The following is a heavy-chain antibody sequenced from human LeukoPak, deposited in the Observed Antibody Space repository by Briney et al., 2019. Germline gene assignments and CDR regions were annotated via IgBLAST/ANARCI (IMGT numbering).Heavy chain of an antibody. CDR3: AKAYDFWSGPTYYFDY. CDR1: GFTFSSYA. D-gene: IGHD3-3*01. CDR2: ISGSGGST. V-gene: IGHV3-23*01. Sequence: GGSLRLPCAASGFTFSSYAMSWVRQAPGKGLEWVSAISGSGGSTYYADSVKGRFTISRDNSKNTLYLQMNSLRAEDTAVYYCAKAYDFWSGPTYYFDYWGQGTLVTVSS. J-gene: IGHJ4*02.